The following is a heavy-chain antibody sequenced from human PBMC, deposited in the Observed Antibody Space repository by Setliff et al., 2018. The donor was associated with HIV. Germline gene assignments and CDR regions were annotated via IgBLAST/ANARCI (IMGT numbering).Heavy chain of an antibody. CDR2: INQDGSKK. D-gene: IGHD1-26*01. V-gene: IGHV3-7*01. CDR1: GFTFSNYW. J-gene: IGHJ4*02. CDR3: ARDSGTTMGASGPGY. Sequence: GGSLRLSCAASGFTFSNYWIIWVRQAPGKGLEWVANINQDGSKKYYVDSVKGRFTISRDNAKNSLYLQMNSLTADDTAVYYCARDSGTTMGASGPGYWGQGTLVTVSS.